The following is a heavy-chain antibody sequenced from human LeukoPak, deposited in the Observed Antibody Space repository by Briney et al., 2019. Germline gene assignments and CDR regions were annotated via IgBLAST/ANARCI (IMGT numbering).Heavy chain of an antibody. Sequence: GGSLRLSCAASGFTFDDYAMHWVRPAPGKGLEWVSLISGDGGSTYYADSVKGRFTMSRDNSKNSLYLQMNSLRTEDTVLYYSAKDIRNWNSINYWGQGTLVTVS. V-gene: IGHV3-43*02. CDR2: ISGDGGST. CDR3: AKDIRNWNSINY. CDR1: GFTFDDYA. D-gene: IGHD1-7*01. J-gene: IGHJ4*02.